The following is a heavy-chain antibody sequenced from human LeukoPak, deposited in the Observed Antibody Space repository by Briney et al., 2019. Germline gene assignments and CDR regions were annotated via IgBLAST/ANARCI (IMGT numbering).Heavy chain of an antibody. J-gene: IGHJ5*02. D-gene: IGHD2-8*01. CDR1: GGSFSEYY. CDR3: ARVLAVRRCRWFDP. CDR2: INHSGST. Sequence: SETLSLTCAVYGGSFSEYYWSWIRQPPGKGLEWIGEINHSGSTNYNPSLKSRVTISVDTSKNQFSLKLTSVTAADTAVYYCARVLAVRRCRWFDPWGQGTLVTVSS. V-gene: IGHV4-34*01.